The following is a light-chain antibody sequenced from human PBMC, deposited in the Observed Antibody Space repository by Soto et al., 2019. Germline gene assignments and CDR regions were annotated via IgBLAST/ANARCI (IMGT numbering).Light chain of an antibody. CDR3: QHYGSSLSIT. V-gene: IGKV3-20*01. Sequence: ESVLTQSPGTLSLSPGERATLSCRASQSVSSNYLAWYQHKPGQAPRLLIYGASSRATGIPDRFSGSGSGTYFTLTIGRLEPEDFAVYYCQHYGSSLSITFGQGTRLEIK. J-gene: IGKJ5*01. CDR1: QSVSSNY. CDR2: GAS.